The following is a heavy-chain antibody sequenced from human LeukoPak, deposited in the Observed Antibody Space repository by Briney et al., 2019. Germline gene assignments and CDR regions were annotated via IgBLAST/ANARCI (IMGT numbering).Heavy chain of an antibody. J-gene: IGHJ5*02. Sequence: GASVTVSCKASGYTFTDYYMHWVRQAPGQGLEWMGWINPNSGGTNYAQKFQGRVTMTRDTSISTAYMELSRLRSDDTAVYYCARDILGGTDPGYNWFDPWGQGTLVTVSS. CDR3: ARDILGGTDPGYNWFDP. D-gene: IGHD1-26*01. V-gene: IGHV1-2*02. CDR1: GYTFTDYY. CDR2: INPNSGGT.